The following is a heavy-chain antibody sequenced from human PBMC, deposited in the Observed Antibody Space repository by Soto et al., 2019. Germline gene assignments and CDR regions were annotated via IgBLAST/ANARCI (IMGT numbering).Heavy chain of an antibody. CDR1: GFSVSNNF. J-gene: IGHJ3*02. CDR3: ARDPGKNFI. CDR2: IYSGGNT. V-gene: IGHV3-66*01. Sequence: EVQLVESGGGLVQPGGSLRLSCAVSGFSVSNNFLSWVRQAPGKGLEWVSLIYSGGNTYYADSVKGRFTISRDNSKNTVYLQMNSLRAEDTAVYYCARDPGKNFIWGQGKMVTVSS.